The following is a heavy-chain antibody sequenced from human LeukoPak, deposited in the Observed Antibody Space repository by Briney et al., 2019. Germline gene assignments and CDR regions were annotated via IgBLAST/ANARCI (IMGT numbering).Heavy chain of an antibody. J-gene: IGHJ4*02. V-gene: IGHV3-64D*09. D-gene: IGHD3-22*01. Sequence: GGSLRLSCSVSGFTFSTYFMHWVRQAPGKGLEYVSAISSNGGSTYYADSEKGRFTISRDNSKNTLYLQMSSLRAEDTAVYHCVKDDSYYYDSSGYPHWGQGTLVTVSS. CDR3: VKDDSYYYDSSGYPH. CDR1: GFTFSTYF. CDR2: ISSNGGST.